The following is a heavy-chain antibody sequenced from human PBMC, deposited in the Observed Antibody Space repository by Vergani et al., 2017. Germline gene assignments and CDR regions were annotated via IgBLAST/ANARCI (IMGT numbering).Heavy chain of an antibody. CDR2: INPNSGGT. V-gene: IGHV1-2*02. J-gene: IGHJ3*02. CDR3: AQGDPGSSGPPTDAFDI. D-gene: IGHD3-22*01. CDR1: GYTFTGYY. Sequence: QVQLVQSGAEVKKPGASVKVSCKASGYTFTGYYMHWVRQAPGQGLEWMGWINPNSGGTNYAQKFQGRVTMTRDTSISTAYMELSRLRLVDTAVYYCAQGDPGSSGPPTDAFDIWGQGTMVTVSS.